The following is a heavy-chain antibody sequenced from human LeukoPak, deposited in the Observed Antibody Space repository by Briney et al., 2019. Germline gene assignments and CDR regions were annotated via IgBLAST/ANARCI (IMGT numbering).Heavy chain of an antibody. D-gene: IGHD3-10*01. CDR1: GGSISSYY. Sequence: SETLSLTCTVSGGSISSYYWSWIRQPPGKGLEWIGYIYYSGSTNYNPSLKSRVTISVDTSKNQFSLKLSSVTAADTAVYYCAREGRGVFDYWGQGTLVTVSS. CDR2: IYYSGST. V-gene: IGHV4-59*01. J-gene: IGHJ4*02. CDR3: AREGRGVFDY.